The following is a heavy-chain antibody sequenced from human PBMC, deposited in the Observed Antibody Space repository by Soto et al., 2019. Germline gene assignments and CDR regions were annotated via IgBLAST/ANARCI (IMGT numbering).Heavy chain of an antibody. J-gene: IGHJ6*02. Sequence: EVQLVESGGGLVQPGGSLRLSCEASGFTFRNYDMHWVRPGTGKDLEWVSGISAAGDPDYADSVEGRFTISRENAQNSFFLQMNSLRVGDTAVYYCARTDRDFYGLDVWGQGTTVIVSS. CDR3: ARTDRDFYGLDV. V-gene: IGHV3-13*05. CDR1: GFTFRNYD. CDR2: ISAAGDP.